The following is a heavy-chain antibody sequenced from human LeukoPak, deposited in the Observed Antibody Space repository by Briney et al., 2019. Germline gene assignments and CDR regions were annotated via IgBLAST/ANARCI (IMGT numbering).Heavy chain of an antibody. Sequence: AVTESFLSSVWTFSTYAINWVRQPRAQGLAWMGGRNPILGTANDAQKFQGRVTITADESTTTAYMDLSSLRSEDTVVYYCARRAPTLDGSNLYYFDYWGQGTLVTVSS. D-gene: IGHD1-1*01. V-gene: IGHV1-69*01. CDR1: VWTFSTYA. CDR2: RNPILGTA. J-gene: IGHJ4*02. CDR3: ARRAPTLDGSNLYYFDY.